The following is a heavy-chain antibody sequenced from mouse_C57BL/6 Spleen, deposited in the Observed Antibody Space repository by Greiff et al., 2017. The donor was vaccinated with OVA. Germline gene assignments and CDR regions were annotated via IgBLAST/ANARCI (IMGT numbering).Heavy chain of an antibody. CDR3: RAPLRKYYFDY. CDR2: IDPETGGT. CDR1: GYTFTDYE. D-gene: IGHD1-1*01. Sequence: QVQLKESGAELVRPGASVTLSCKASGYTFTDYEMHWVKQTPVHGLEWIGAIDPETGGTAYNQKFKGKAILTADKSSSTAYMELRSLTSEDSAVYYCRAPLRKYYFDYWGQGTTLTVSS. J-gene: IGHJ2*01. V-gene: IGHV1-15*01.